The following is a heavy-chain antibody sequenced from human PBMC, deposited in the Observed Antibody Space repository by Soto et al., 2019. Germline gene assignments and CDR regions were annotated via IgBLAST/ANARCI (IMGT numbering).Heavy chain of an antibody. CDR3: AIGVEMATIDF. V-gene: IGHV4-4*07. J-gene: IGHJ4*02. D-gene: IGHD5-12*01. CDR1: Y. Sequence: YGSWIPQPAGKGLEWIGRIYTSGSTTYNPSLKSRVTISVDKSKNQFSLKLSSVTAADTAVYYCAIGVEMATIDFWVQGPLVP. CDR2: IYTSGST.